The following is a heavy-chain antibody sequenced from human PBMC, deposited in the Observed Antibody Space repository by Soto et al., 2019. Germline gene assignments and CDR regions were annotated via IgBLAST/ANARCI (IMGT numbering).Heavy chain of an antibody. CDR2: IDYSGST. D-gene: IGHD3-10*01. V-gene: IGHV4-31*11. CDR1: GGSISSGGNY. CDR3: ARARMVRGVIYYYGMDV. Sequence: QVQLQESGPGLVKSSQTLSLSCAVSGGSISSGGNYWSWIRQHPGKGLEWIGYIDYSGSTYYNPSLTSRVTISVDTSKNQFSLKLNSVTAADTAVYYCARARMVRGVIYYYGMDVWGQGTTVTVSS. J-gene: IGHJ6*02.